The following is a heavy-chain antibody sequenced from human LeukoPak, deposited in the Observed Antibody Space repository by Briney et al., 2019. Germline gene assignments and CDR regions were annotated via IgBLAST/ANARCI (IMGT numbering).Heavy chain of an antibody. CDR3: ARHSTVTYYFDY. V-gene: IGHV4-59*08. J-gene: IGHJ4*02. CDR2: IYYSGST. CDR1: GGSISSYY. D-gene: IGHD4-17*01. Sequence: SETLTLTCTVAGGSISSYYWSWIRQPPGEGLEWIGYIYYSGSTNYNPSLKSRVTISVDTSKNQFSLKLSSVTAADTAVYYCARHSTVTYYFDYWGQGTLVTVSS.